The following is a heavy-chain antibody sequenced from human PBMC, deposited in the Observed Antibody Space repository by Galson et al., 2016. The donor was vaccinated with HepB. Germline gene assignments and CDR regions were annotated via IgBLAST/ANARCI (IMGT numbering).Heavy chain of an antibody. Sequence: ETLSLTCTVSGGSVSRSNYYWGWVRQPPGKGLEWIGSLYHDGTTYYNPSLKSRVTISVDTSRNRFSLKLSSVTAADTAVYYCADSFEQYFDSWGRGTLVTVSS. V-gene: IGHV4-39*01. D-gene: IGHD2/OR15-2a*01. CDR2: LYHDGTT. J-gene: IGHJ4*02. CDR3: ADSFEQYFDS. CDR1: GGSVSRSNYY.